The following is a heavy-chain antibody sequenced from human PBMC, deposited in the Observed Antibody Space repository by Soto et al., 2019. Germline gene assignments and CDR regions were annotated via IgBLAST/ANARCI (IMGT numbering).Heavy chain of an antibody. CDR3: ARDGHFDSSGIMDV. CDR2: IYQSGIT. Sequence: QVQMEESGPGLVKPSGTLSLTCAVSGDSISRSTWWSWVRQTPEKGLEWIGEIYQSGITHYGPSLKNPIPLSLDKSKNEFSLKLTSVTAADAAVYYCARDGHFDSSGIMDVWGRGTTVTVSS. CDR1: GDSISRSTW. D-gene: IGHD3-22*01. J-gene: IGHJ6*02. V-gene: IGHV4-4*02.